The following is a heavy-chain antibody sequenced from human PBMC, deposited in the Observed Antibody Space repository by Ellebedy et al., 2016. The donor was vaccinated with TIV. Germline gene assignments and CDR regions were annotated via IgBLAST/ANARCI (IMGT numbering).Heavy chain of an antibody. J-gene: IGHJ6*02. CDR3: AGSGFDYYYYGIDV. CDR2: VRYSGNT. D-gene: IGHD5-12*01. Sequence: GSLRLXCTVSGASITSSSYYWGWIRQPPGKGLEWIGSVRYSGNTHYNPSLKSRVTISVDTSKNQFSLKLNSVTAADTAVYYCAGSGFDYYYYGIDVWGQGTTVTVSS. V-gene: IGHV4-39*01. CDR1: GASITSSSYY.